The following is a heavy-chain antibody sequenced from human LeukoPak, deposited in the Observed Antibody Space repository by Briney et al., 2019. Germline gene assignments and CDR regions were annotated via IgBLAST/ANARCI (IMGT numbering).Heavy chain of an antibody. D-gene: IGHD6-19*01. CDR2: ISAYNGNT. V-gene: IGHV1-18*01. J-gene: IGHJ3*02. CDR3: ARDNFSSDSGWYLNVAFDI. CDR1: GYTFTSYG. Sequence: ASVKVSCKASGYTFTSYGISWVRQAPGQGLEWMGWISAYNGNTNYAQKLQGRVTMTTDTSTSTAYMELRSLRSDDTAVYYCARDNFSSDSGWYLNVAFDIWGQGTMVTVSS.